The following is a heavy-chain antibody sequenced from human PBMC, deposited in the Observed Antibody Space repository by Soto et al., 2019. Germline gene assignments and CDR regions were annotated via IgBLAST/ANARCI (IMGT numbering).Heavy chain of an antibody. CDR3: ARAKPYCTNGVCYKSDGYYYYGMDV. V-gene: IGHV1-69*06. Sequence: ASVKVSCKASGGTFSSYAISWVRQAPGQGLEWMGGIIPIFGTANYAQKFQGRVTITADKSTSTAYMELGSLRSEDTAVYYCARAKPYCTNGVCYKSDGYYYYGMDVWGQGTTVTVSS. CDR1: GGTFSSYA. D-gene: IGHD2-8*01. CDR2: IIPIFGTA. J-gene: IGHJ6*02.